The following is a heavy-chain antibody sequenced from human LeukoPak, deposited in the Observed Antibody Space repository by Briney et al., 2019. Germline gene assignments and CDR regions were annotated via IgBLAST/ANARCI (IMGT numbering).Heavy chain of an antibody. Sequence: GASVKVSCKASGYTFTGYYMHWVRQAPGQGLEWMGWINPNSGGTNYAQKFQGRVTMTRDTSISTAYMELSRLRSDDTAVYYCARDYDFWSGLPKYYFDYWGQGTLVTVSS. V-gene: IGHV1-2*02. CDR2: INPNSGGT. J-gene: IGHJ4*02. CDR3: ARDYDFWSGLPKYYFDY. D-gene: IGHD3-3*01. CDR1: GYTFTGYY.